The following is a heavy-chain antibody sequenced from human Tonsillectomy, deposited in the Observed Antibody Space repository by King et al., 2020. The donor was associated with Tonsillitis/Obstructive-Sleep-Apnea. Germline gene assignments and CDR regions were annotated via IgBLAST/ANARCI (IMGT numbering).Heavy chain of an antibody. CDR2: TWYDGSNK. J-gene: IGHJ4*01. Sequence: VQLVESGGGVVQPGRSLRLSCAASGFTFGTYGMHWVRQAPGKGLEGVAVTWYDGSNKHYADSVRGRFNISRDNSKKTLYLQMNTVRAEDTAVYYCARSSKLVRVEAATAIDYWGHGTLVTVSS. CDR1: GFTFGTYG. V-gene: IGHV3-33*01. CDR3: ARSSKLVRVEAATAIDY. D-gene: IGHD2-2*02.